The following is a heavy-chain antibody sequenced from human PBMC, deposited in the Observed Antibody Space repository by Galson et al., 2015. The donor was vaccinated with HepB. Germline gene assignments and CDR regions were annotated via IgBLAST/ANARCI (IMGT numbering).Heavy chain of an antibody. V-gene: IGHV1-69*04. CDR2: IIPILGIA. Sequence: SVKVSCKASGGTFSSYTISWVRQAPGQGLEWMGRIIPILGIANYAQKFQGRVTITADKSTSTAYMELSSLRSEDTAVYYCARDPYEDYYYYGMDVWGQGTTVTVSS. J-gene: IGHJ6*02. CDR1: GGTFSSYT. CDR3: ARDPYEDYYYYGMDV. D-gene: IGHD3-3*01.